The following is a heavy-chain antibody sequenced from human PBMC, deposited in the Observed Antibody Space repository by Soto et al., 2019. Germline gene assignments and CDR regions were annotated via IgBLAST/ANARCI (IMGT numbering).Heavy chain of an antibody. Sequence: GGSLRLSCAASGFTFSDYTINWVRQAPGKGLEWVALISSDGSNKYYADSVKGRFTISRDTSRNTLYLQMNSLRAEDTAVYYCARDRKTYSDFWSGYLNGYWGQGTLVT. CDR2: ISSDGSNK. CDR1: GFTFSDYT. V-gene: IGHV3-30-3*01. J-gene: IGHJ1*01. D-gene: IGHD3-3*01. CDR3: ARDRKTYSDFWSGYLNGY.